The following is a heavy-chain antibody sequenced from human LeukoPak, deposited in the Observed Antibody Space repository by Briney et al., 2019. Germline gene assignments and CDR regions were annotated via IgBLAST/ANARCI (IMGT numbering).Heavy chain of an antibody. D-gene: IGHD2-2*02. CDR2: FDPEDGET. CDR1: GYTLTELS. CDR3: ATVVPAAIRRRAYYYYYMDV. V-gene: IGHV1-24*01. Sequence: ASVQVSFKVSGYTLTELSMHWGRPAPGKGVEGMGGFDPEDGETIYSQKFQGRVTMTEDTSTDTAYMELSSLRSEDTAVYYCATVVPAAIRRRAYYYYYMDVWGKGTTVTVSS. J-gene: IGHJ6*03.